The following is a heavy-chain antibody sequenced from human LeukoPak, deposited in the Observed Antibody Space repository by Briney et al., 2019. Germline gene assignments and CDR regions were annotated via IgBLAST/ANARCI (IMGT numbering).Heavy chain of an antibody. CDR3: ARLGEAVDGSGKWYFDL. J-gene: IGHJ2*01. D-gene: IGHD3-10*01. Sequence: PSETLSLTCTVSGGSISSYYWSWIRQPAGKGLEWIGRIYTSGSTNYNPSLKSRVTISVDTSKTQFSLKLRSVTAADTAVYYCARLGEAVDGSGKWYFDLWGRGTLVTVSS. CDR1: GGSISSYY. CDR2: IYTSGST. V-gene: IGHV4-4*07.